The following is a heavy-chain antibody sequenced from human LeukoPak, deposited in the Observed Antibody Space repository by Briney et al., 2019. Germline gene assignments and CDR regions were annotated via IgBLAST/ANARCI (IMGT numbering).Heavy chain of an antibody. V-gene: IGHV3-9*01. D-gene: IGHD6-13*01. J-gene: IGHJ1*01. CDR2: ISWNSGSI. Sequence: GGSLRLSCAASGFGFSSYRMHWVRQAPGKGLEWVSGISWNSGSIGYADSVKGRFTISRDNAKNSLYLQMNSLRAEDTALYYCAKDIAAAGTRYFQHWGQGTLVTVSS. CDR1: GFGFSSYR. CDR3: AKDIAAAGTRYFQH.